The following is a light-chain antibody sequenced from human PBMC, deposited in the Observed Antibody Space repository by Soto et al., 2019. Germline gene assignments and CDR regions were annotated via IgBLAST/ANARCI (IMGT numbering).Light chain of an antibody. CDR2: ATS. J-gene: IGKJ1*01. CDR3: QQYNSYPWT. CDR1: KGINNY. Sequence: DIQMTQSPPSLSASVGDRVTITCRASKGINNYLAWFQQQPGTAPKPLIYATSTLHSGVPSRFTGSGSGTEFTLTITSLQPEDFVTYYCQQYNSYPWTFGQVTKVEVK. V-gene: IGKV1-16*01.